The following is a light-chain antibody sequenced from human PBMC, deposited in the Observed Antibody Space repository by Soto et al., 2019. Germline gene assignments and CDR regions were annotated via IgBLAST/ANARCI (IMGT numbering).Light chain of an antibody. V-gene: IGKV1-5*01. CDR2: DAS. Sequence: MTQSPSTLSASVGDRVTITCRASQSISSWLAWYQQKPGKAPKLLIYDASSLESGVPSRFSGSGSGTEFTLTISSLQPDDFATYYCQQYNSYSGTFGQGTKVEIK. CDR3: QQYNSYSGT. J-gene: IGKJ1*01. CDR1: QSISSW.